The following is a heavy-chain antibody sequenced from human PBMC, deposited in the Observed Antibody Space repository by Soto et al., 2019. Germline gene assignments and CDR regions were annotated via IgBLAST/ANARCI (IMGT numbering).Heavy chain of an antibody. CDR1: GGTFSSYA. D-gene: IGHD2-21*02. CDR3: ARETGTVVTPEVVGGMDV. Sequence: QVQLVQSGAEVKKPGSSVKVSCKASGGTFSSYAISWVRQAPGQGLEWMGGIIPIFGTANYAQKFQGRVTITAEESTSTAYMELSSLRSEDTAVYYCARETGTVVTPEVVGGMDVWGQGTTVTVSS. V-gene: IGHV1-69*01. CDR2: IIPIFGTA. J-gene: IGHJ6*02.